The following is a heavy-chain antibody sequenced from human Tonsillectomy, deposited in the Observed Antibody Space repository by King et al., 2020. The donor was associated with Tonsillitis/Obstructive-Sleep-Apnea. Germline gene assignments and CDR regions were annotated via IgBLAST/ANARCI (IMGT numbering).Heavy chain of an antibody. Sequence: VQLVESGGGLVKPGGSLRLSCAASGFTFSDYYMSWIRQAPGKGLEWVSYISSSGSTIYYADSVKGRFTISRDNAKNSLYLQMNSLRAEDTAVYYWARADRLYYYDSSGYADAFDIWGQGAMGTVSS. CDR3: ARADRLYYYDSSGYADAFDI. V-gene: IGHV3-11*01. CDR2: ISSSGSTI. CDR1: GFTFSDYY. D-gene: IGHD3-22*01. J-gene: IGHJ3*02.